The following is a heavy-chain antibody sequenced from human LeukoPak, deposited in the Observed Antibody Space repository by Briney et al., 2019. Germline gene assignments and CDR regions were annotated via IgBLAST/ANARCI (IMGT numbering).Heavy chain of an antibody. CDR3: AAPSGSFLGYYYGMDV. J-gene: IGHJ6*02. D-gene: IGHD1-26*01. V-gene: IGHV1-24*01. Sequence: GASVKVSCKVSGYTLTELSMHWVRQAPGKGLEWMGGFDPEDGETLCAQRFQGRVTMTKDTSTDTVYMELSSLKSEDTAVYYCAAPSGSFLGYYYGMDVWGQGTTVTVSS. CDR2: FDPEDGET. CDR1: GYTLTELS.